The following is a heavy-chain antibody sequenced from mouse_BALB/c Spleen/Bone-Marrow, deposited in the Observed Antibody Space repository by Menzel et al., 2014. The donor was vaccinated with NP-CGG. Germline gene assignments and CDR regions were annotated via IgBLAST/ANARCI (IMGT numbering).Heavy chain of an antibody. Sequence: VHLVESGPGLVAPSQSLSITCIISGFSLTRYGVHWVRQPPGKGLEWLVVIWTDGSTTYNSAFKSRLSIPKDNSKSQVFVKMNSLQADDTAMYYCARNGNISAMDSWGQGTSVTVST. D-gene: IGHD2-1*01. CDR1: GFSLTRYG. J-gene: IGHJ4*01. CDR2: IWTDGST. V-gene: IGHV2-6-1*01. CDR3: ARNGNISAMDS.